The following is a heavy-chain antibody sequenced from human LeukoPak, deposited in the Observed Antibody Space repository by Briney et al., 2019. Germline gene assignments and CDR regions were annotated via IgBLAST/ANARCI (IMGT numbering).Heavy chain of an antibody. J-gene: IGHJ4*02. Sequence: SETLSLPCTVSGGSISSSSYYWGWIRQPPGKGLEWIGSVYYSGTTYYNPSLKSRVTISVDTSKNQFSLKLSSVTAADTAVYYCARRQYLDYWGQGTLVTVSS. V-gene: IGHV4-39*01. CDR2: VYYSGTT. CDR1: GGSISSSSYY. CDR3: ARRQYLDY.